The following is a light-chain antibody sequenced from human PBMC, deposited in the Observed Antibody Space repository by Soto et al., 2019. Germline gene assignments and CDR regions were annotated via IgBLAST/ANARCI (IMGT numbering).Light chain of an antibody. CDR3: SSFTRTSGL. CDR1: VSEVAGYTY. V-gene: IGLV2-14*03. CDR2: DVS. J-gene: IGLJ2*01. Sequence: QSVLTQPASVSGSPGQSITISCTGAVSEVAGYTYVSWYQQLPGKGPKVIIYDVSNRPSGVSNRFSGSKSGTTASLTISGLQAEDEADYYCSSFTRTSGLFGGGTKVTVL.